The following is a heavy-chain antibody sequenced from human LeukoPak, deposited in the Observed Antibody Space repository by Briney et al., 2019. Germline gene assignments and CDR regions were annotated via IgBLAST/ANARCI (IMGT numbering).Heavy chain of an antibody. CDR2: IYHSGST. Sequence: PSETLSLTCTVSGGSIGSYYWSWIRQPPGKGLEWIGEIYHSGSTNYNPSLKSRVTISVDKSKNQFSLKLSSVTAADTAVYYCARSLYSSGWYLGYWGQGTLVTVSS. CDR3: ARSLYSSGWYLGY. D-gene: IGHD6-19*01. V-gene: IGHV4-59*12. J-gene: IGHJ4*02. CDR1: GGSIGSYY.